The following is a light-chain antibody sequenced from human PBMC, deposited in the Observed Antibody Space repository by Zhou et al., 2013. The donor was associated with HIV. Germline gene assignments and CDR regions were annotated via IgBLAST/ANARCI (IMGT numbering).Light chain of an antibody. V-gene: IGKV2-40*01. CDR2: TVS. CDR1: QSLLDSDDGNTY. CDR3: MQRIESPIT. J-gene: IGKJ5*01. Sequence: DIVMTQTPLSLPVTPGEPASISCRSSQSLLDSDDGNTYLDWYLQRPGQSPQLLIYTVSYRASGVPDRFSGSGSGTDFTLKISRVEAEDVGVYYCMQRIESPITFGQGTRLEIK.